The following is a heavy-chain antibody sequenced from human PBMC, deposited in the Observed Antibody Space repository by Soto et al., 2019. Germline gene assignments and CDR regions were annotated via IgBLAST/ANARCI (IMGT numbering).Heavy chain of an antibody. V-gene: IGHV3-23*01. CDR3: ARHVTGYYYDSSGYYPNLDY. D-gene: IGHD3-22*01. CDR2: ITGSGDST. CDR1: GFTFKSYA. J-gene: IGHJ4*02. Sequence: GGSLRLSCAASGFTFKSYAVSWVRQAPGKGLEWVSVITGSGDSTYYADSVKGQVTISADKSISTAYLQWSSLKASDTAMYYCARHVTGYYYDSSGYYPNLDYWGQGTLVTVSS.